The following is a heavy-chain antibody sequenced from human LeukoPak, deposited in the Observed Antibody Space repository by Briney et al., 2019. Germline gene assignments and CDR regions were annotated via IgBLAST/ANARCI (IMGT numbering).Heavy chain of an antibody. D-gene: IGHD2-2*01. CDR2: ISYDGSNE. Sequence: GGSLRLSCAASGFTFSSYVMHWVRQAPGKGLEWVAIISYDGSNEYYADSVKGRFTISRDNSKNTLYLQMNSLRAAETAVYYWARNKATSYLSPFAYGAQGTLVPVS. CDR3: ARNKATSYLSPFAY. V-gene: IGHV3-30*04. J-gene: IGHJ4*02. CDR1: GFTFSSYV.